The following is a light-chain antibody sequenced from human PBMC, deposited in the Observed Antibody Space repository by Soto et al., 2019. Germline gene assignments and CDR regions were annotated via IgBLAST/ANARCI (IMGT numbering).Light chain of an antibody. Sequence: QSLLTQPPSASGTPGQTVTISCSGSTSNIGSNTVNWYHQVPGTAPKLLIYTNNLRPSGVPDRFSGSVSGTSASLAISRLQSEDEGDFYCAAWDDALNGVVFGGGTKLTVL. CDR1: TSNIGSNT. J-gene: IGLJ3*02. CDR2: TNN. V-gene: IGLV1-44*01. CDR3: AAWDDALNGVV.